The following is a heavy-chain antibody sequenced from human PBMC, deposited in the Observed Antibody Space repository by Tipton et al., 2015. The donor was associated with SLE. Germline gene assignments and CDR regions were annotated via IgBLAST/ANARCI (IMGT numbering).Heavy chain of an antibody. Sequence: TLSLTCTVSGYSISSGYYWSWIRQPAGKGLEWIGYIYTSGSTNYNPSLKSRVTISVDTSKNQFSLKLSSVTAADTAVYYCARVGIFGVVPRGMDVWGQGTTVTVSS. CDR1: GYSISSGYY. V-gene: IGHV4-61*09. CDR2: IYTSGST. CDR3: ARVGIFGVVPRGMDV. D-gene: IGHD3-3*01. J-gene: IGHJ6*02.